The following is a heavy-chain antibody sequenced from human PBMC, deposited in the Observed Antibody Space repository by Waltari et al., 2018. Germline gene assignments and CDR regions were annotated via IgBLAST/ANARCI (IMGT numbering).Heavy chain of an antibody. Sequence: QVQLVESGGGVVQPGGSLRLSCAASGFTFSSYCMHWVRQAPGKGLEWVAFIRYDGSNKYYADSVKGRFTISRDNSKNTLYLQMNSLRAEDTAVYYCAKDSGDYWGQGTLVTVSS. CDR2: IRYDGSNK. V-gene: IGHV3-30*02. CDR1: GFTFSSYC. J-gene: IGHJ4*02. D-gene: IGHD3-10*01. CDR3: AKDSGDY.